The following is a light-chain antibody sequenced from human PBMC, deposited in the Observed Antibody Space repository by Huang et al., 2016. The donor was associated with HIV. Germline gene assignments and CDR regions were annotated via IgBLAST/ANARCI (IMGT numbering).Light chain of an antibody. Sequence: EIVLTQSPATLSVSPGERATLSCRASKSVSSNLAWYQQKPGQAPRLLIYVASTRATGIPARFSGSGSGTEFTLTISSLQSEDFAVYYCEQYNDWPPEGTFGPGTKVDMK. V-gene: IGKV3-15*01. CDR2: VAS. CDR3: EQYNDWPPEGT. J-gene: IGKJ3*01. CDR1: KSVSSN.